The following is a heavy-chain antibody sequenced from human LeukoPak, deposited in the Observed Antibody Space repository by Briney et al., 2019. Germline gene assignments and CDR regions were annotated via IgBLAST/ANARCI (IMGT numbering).Heavy chain of an antibody. CDR3: AREEYSSDWYGHDS. D-gene: IGHD6-13*01. V-gene: IGHV3-48*01. J-gene: IGHJ4*02. CDR2: ISSSSSTI. CDR1: GFTFSSYW. Sequence: GGSLRLSCAASGFTFSSYWMSWVRQAPGKGLEWVSYISSSSSTIYYADSVKGRFTISRDNAKNSLYLQMNSLRAEDTAFYYCAREEYSSDWYGHDSWGQGTLVTVSS.